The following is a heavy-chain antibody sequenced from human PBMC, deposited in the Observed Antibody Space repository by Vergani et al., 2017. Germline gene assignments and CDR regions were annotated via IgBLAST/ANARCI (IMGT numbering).Heavy chain of an antibody. Sequence: EVQLVQSGAEVKKPGESLRISCKGSGYSFTSNWISWVRQKPGKGLEWMGKIDPSDSYTNYSPSFQGHVTISADKSISTAYLQWSSLKASETAMYYCASLDRSGYYSAEYFQHWGQGTLVTVAS. J-gene: IGHJ1*01. CDR3: ASLDRSGYYSAEYFQH. CDR1: GYSFTSNW. D-gene: IGHD3-22*01. V-gene: IGHV5-10-1*03. CDR2: IDPSDSYT.